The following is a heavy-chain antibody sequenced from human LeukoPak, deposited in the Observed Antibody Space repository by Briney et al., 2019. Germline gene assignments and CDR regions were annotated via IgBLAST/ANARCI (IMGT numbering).Heavy chain of an antibody. CDR2: IGTAGDT. Sequence: GGSLRLSCAASGFTFSSYDMHWVRQATGKGLEWVSAIGTAGDTYYPGSVKGRFTISRENAKNSLYLQMNSLRAGDTAVYYCARPLYGWGLYYFDYWGQGTLVTVSS. CDR3: ARPLYGWGLYYFDY. V-gene: IGHV3-13*01. J-gene: IGHJ4*02. D-gene: IGHD3-10*01. CDR1: GFTFSSYD.